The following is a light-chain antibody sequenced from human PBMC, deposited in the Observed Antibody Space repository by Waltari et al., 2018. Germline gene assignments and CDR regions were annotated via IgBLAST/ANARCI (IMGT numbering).Light chain of an antibody. V-gene: IGLV2-14*03. CDR1: SDDIGAYSY. Sequence: QSALTQPASVSGSPGQSITIPCTGPSDDIGAYSYVTWYHHRPGKVPKLIIYDLTERPSGVSNRFSGSKSGSTASLTVSGLQAEDEGLFYCSAYTSRGTLKFGGGTRVTVL. CDR3: SAYTSRGTLK. CDR2: DLT. J-gene: IGLJ2*01.